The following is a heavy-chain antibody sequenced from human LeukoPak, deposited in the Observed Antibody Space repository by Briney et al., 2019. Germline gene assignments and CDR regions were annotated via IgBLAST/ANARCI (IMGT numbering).Heavy chain of an antibody. D-gene: IGHD6-19*01. CDR2: IVPIFGTA. J-gene: IGHJ5*02. CDR1: GGTFSSYA. CDR3: ARDGSSGWYTEVGFDP. Sequence: ASVKVSCKASGGTFSSYAISWVRQAPGQGLEWMGRIVPIFGTANYAQKFQGRVTITTDESTSTAYMELSSLRSEDTAVYYCARDGSSGWYTEVGFDPWGQGTLVTVSS. V-gene: IGHV1-69*05.